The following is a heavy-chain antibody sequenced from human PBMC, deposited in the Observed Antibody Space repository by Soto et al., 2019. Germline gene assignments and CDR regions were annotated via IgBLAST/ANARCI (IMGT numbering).Heavy chain of an antibody. CDR2: ISGSGGST. D-gene: IGHD4-17*01. Sequence: GGSLRLSCAASGFTFSSYAMSWVRQAPGKELEWVSAISGSGGSTYYADSVKGRFTISRDNSKNTLYLQMNSLRAEDTAVYYCAKNTVASTIWYSDYWGQGTLVTVSS. V-gene: IGHV3-23*01. CDR3: AKNTVASTIWYSDY. CDR1: GFTFSSYA. J-gene: IGHJ4*02.